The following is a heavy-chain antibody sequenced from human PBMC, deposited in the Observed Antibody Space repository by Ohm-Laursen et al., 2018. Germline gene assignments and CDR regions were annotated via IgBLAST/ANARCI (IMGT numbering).Heavy chain of an antibody. Sequence: SLRLSCTASGFTLSYAWMNWVRQAPGKGLEWVSCISGTSATIYYADSVKGRFNISRDNAKNSLYLQMDSLRAEDTAVYYCARCQSGRSLSDSWGQGTLVTVSS. CDR2: ISGTSATI. J-gene: IGHJ4*02. CDR1: GFTLSYAW. CDR3: ARCQSGRSLSDS. V-gene: IGHV3-48*01. D-gene: IGHD3-3*01.